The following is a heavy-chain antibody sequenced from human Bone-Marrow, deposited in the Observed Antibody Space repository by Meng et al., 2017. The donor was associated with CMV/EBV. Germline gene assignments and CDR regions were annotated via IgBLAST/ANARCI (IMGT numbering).Heavy chain of an antibody. J-gene: IGHJ4*02. Sequence: ESLKISCAASGFTFSDYYMSWIRQPPGKGLEWIGEVYHSGGTNYDPSLKRRVTISLDMSKNHFSLKLSSVTAEDTAVYYCARDHPISGYELWGQGTLVTVSS. D-gene: IGHD5-12*01. CDR2: VYHSGGT. CDR3: ARDHPISGYEL. V-gene: IGHV4-34*01. CDR1: GFTFSDYY.